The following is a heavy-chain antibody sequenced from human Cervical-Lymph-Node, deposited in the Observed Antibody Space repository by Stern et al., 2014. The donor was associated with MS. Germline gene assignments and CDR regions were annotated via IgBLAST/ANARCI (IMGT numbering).Heavy chain of an antibody. V-gene: IGHV1-18*01. CDR3: ARGENYYDVSGYLDY. CDR1: GYSFIRYG. CDR2: ISGYNGNR. D-gene: IGHD3-22*01. J-gene: IGHJ4*02. Sequence: VQLVESGAEVKEPGASVKVSCKASGYSFIRYGITWVRQAPGQGLEWMGWISGYNGNRFYARKFQDRVTLTTDTSTSTAYMELRSLRSDDTALFYCARGENYYDVSGYLDYWGQGTLVAVSS.